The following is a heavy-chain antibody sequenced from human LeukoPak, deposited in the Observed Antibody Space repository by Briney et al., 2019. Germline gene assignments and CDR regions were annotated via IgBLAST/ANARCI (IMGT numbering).Heavy chain of an antibody. V-gene: IGHV1-2*06. CDR1: GYTFTGYY. CDR3: ASITGTTDSTINWFDP. D-gene: IGHD1-20*01. CDR2: INPNSGGT. J-gene: IGHJ5*02. Sequence: ASVKVSCKASGYTFTGYYMHWVRQAPGQGLEWMGRINPNSGGTNYAQKFQGRVTMTRDTSISTAYMELSRLRSDDTAVYYCASITGTTDSTINWFDPWGQGTLVTVSS.